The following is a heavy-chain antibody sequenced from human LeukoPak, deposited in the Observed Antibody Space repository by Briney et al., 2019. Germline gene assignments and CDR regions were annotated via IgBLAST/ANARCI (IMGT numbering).Heavy chain of an antibody. CDR3: ARRYYYDSSGYEEGIFFDY. CDR2: IYYSGST. D-gene: IGHD3-22*01. J-gene: IGHJ4*02. CDR1: GGSISSSSYY. V-gene: IGHV4-61*05. Sequence: PSETLSLTCTVSGGSISSSSYYWSWIRQPPGKGLEWIGYIYYSGSTNYNPSLKSRVTISVDTSKNQFSLKLSSVTAADTAVYYCARRYYYDSSGYEEGIFFDYWGQGTLVTVSS.